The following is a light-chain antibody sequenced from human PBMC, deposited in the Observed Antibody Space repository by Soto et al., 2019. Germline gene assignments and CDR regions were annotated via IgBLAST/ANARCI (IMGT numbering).Light chain of an antibody. J-gene: IGKJ4*01. V-gene: IGKV1-9*01. Sequence: DIQLTQSPSFLSASVGDRVTITCRASQGVGNYLAWYQQRPGKAPNLLIYDASTLHSGVPLRFSGSGSGTEFTLTISSLQPEDFATYYCQQLASYVPLTFGGGTKVQIK. CDR3: QQLASYVPLT. CDR2: DAS. CDR1: QGVGNY.